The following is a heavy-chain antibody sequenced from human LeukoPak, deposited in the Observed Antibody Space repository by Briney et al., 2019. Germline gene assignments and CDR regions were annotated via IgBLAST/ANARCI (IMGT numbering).Heavy chain of an antibody. CDR3: AKPSDEHFDY. CDR2: TSYDGSTK. CDR1: GFAFSNYG. Sequence: GGSLTLSCVVSGFAFSNYGMHWVRQAPGKGLEWVALTSYDGSTKYYADSVKGRFTISKDNSRNTVYLHMNSLKVEDTATYYCAKPSDEHFDYWGLGTLVTVSS. J-gene: IGHJ4*02. V-gene: IGHV3-30*18.